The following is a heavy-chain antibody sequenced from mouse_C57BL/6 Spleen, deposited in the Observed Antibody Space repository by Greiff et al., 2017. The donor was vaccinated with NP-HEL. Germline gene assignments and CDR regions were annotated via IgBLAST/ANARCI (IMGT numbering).Heavy chain of an antibody. Sequence: QVQLQQSGAELARPGASVKLSCKASGYTFTSYGISWVKQRTGQGLEWIGEIYPRSGNTYYNEKFKGKATLTADKSSSTAYMELRSLTSEDSAVYFGAREGDDYGSYAMDYWGQGTSVTVSS. J-gene: IGHJ4*01. D-gene: IGHD2-4*01. CDR2: IYPRSGNT. V-gene: IGHV1-81*01. CDR1: GYTFTSYG. CDR3: AREGDDYGSYAMDY.